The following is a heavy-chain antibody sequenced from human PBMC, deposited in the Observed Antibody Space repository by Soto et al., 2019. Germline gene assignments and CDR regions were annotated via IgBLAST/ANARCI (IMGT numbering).Heavy chain of an antibody. V-gene: IGHV3-23*01. CDR1: GFTFSSYA. CDR2: ISGSGGST. Sequence: GGSLRLSCAASGFTFSSYAMSWVRQAPGKGLEWVSAISGSGGSTYYADSVKGRFTISRDNSKNTLYLQMNSLRAEDTAVYYCAKDQVGPHVNYYYYYYGMDVWGQGTTVTVSS. J-gene: IGHJ6*02. CDR3: AKDQVGPHVNYYYYYYGMDV. D-gene: IGHD1-26*01.